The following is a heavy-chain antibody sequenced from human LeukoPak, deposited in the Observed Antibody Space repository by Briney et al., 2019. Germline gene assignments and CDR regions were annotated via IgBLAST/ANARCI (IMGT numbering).Heavy chain of an antibody. J-gene: IGHJ4*02. CDR2: IYYSGTT. Sequence: PSETLSLTCTVSGGSISNSNYYWGWIRQPPGMGLEWIASIYYSGTTSYNPSLQSRVSLSVDTSNNQFSLNLNSVTAADTAVYYCARHHQSSHWKHYFDCWGQGTLVTVSS. D-gene: IGHD1-1*01. CDR1: GGSISNSNYY. V-gene: IGHV4-39*01. CDR3: ARHHQSSHWKHYFDC.